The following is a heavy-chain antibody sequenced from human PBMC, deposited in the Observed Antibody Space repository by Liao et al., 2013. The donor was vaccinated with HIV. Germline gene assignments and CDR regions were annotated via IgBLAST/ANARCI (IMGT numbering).Heavy chain of an antibody. CDR3: ARFISSNWITSFDI. J-gene: IGHJ3*02. Sequence: QVRLQESGPGLVKPSQTLSLTCTVSGGSINSGSYYWSWVRQPAGKGLEWIGHIYSSGSTNYNPSLKSRVTISVDTSKNQFSLKLNSVTAADTAVYYCARFISSNWITSFDIWGQGTMVSVS. D-gene: IGHD6-13*01. V-gene: IGHV4-61*02. CDR2: IYSSGST. CDR1: GGSINSGSYY.